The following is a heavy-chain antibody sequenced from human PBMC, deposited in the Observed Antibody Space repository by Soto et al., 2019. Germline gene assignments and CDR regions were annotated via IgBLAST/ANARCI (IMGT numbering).Heavy chain of an antibody. Sequence: SDTLSLTCSVSGASIRNYYWHWVRQLPGKGLEWIGYVYTPDYTRYNSSLKSRVTISVDTSKSQFSLRLNSVTAADTAVYYCASSAGHPGDFFSYNGMDARGKRNTVTVAS. V-gene: IGHV4-4*08. CDR2: VYTPDYT. CDR3: ASSAGHPGDFFSYNGMDA. CDR1: GASIRNYY. D-gene: IGHD3-10*01. J-gene: IGHJ6*04.